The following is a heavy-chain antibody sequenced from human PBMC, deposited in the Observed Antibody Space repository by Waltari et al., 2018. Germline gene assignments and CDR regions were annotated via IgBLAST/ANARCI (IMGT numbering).Heavy chain of an antibody. V-gene: IGHV3-30-3*01. CDR3: ARAYDSSGHFDY. D-gene: IGHD3-22*01. Sequence: QVQLVESGGGVVQPGRSLRLSCAASGFPFSRSAMHWVRQAPGKGLEWVAVISYDGSNKYYADSVKGRFTISRDNSKNTLYLQMNSLRAEDTAVYYCARAYDSSGHFDYWGQGTLVTVSS. CDR2: ISYDGSNK. CDR1: GFPFSRSA. J-gene: IGHJ4*02.